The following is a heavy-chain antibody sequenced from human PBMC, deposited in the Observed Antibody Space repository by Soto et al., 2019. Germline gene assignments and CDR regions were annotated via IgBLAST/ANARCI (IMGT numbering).Heavy chain of an antibody. Sequence: GALSLTSAVYGASLSDNYCELLRQPPGKGLECIGEISHSGNTNYNASLRSRVTISIDTSKNQLSLNLRSVSAADTAVYYCVRGRGEFDARGQG. D-gene: IGHD2-21*01. CDR3: VRGRGEFDA. CDR2: ISHSGNT. CDR1: GASLSDNY. J-gene: IGHJ5*02. V-gene: IGHV4-34*01.